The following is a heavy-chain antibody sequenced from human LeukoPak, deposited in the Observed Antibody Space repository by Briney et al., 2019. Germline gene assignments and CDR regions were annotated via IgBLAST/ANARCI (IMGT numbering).Heavy chain of an antibody. CDR3: ARWGPSDIAAAGIDY. CDR2: ISSSSSTI. D-gene: IGHD6-13*01. V-gene: IGHV3-48*04. J-gene: IGHJ4*02. CDR1: GFTFSSYS. Sequence: PGGSLRLSCAASGFTFSSYSMNWVRQAPGKGLEWVSYISSSSSTIYYADSVKGRFTISRDNSKNSLYLQMNSLRAEDTAVYYCARWGPSDIAAAGIDYWGQGTLVTVSS.